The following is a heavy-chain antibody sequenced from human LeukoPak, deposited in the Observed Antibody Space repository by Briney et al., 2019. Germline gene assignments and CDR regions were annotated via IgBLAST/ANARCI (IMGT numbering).Heavy chain of an antibody. CDR2: IIPIFGTA. CDR1: VGSFSSYA. CDR3: ARAGGISTVTTSFDY. J-gene: IGHJ4*02. V-gene: IGHV1-69*05. Sequence: SVKVSLKASVGSFSSYAISWVRQAPGQGLEWMGGIIPIFGTANYAQKFQGRVTITTDESTSTAYMELSSLRSEDTAVYYCARAGGISTVTTSFDYWGQGTLVTVSS. D-gene: IGHD4-17*01.